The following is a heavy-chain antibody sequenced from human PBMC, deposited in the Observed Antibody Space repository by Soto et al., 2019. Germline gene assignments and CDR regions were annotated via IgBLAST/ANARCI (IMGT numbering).Heavy chain of an antibody. CDR1: GGSFSRYY. J-gene: IGHJ6*02. CDR2: INQSGST. D-gene: IGHD6-6*01. V-gene: IGHV4-34*01. CDR3: ARVRESSSTFYHYYGMDV. Sequence: SETLSLTCAVYGGSFSRYYWSWIRQPPGKGLEWIGEINQSGSTNYNPSLKSRVTISIDTSKNQFSLKLNSVTAADTAVYYCARVRESSSTFYHYYGMDVWGQGTTVTVSS.